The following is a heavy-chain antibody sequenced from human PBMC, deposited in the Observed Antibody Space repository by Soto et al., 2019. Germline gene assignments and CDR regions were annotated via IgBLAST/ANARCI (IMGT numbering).Heavy chain of an antibody. V-gene: IGHV3-23*01. CDR1: GFTFNNYA. CDR3: AKAGYCTGVSCYFYYFDS. CDR2: ISGSGATP. Sequence: EVQLLESGGGLLQPGGSLSLSCSASGFTFNNYAMAWVRQAPGEGLEWVSGISGSGATPYYADSVKGRFTISRDNSKNTLVLQMNSLSAEDTAVYFCAKAGYCTGVSCYFYYFDSCGQGTLVTVAS. D-gene: IGHD2-15*01. J-gene: IGHJ4*02.